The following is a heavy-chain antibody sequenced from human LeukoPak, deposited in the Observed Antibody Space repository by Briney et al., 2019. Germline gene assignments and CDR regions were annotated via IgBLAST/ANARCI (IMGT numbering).Heavy chain of an antibody. CDR2: ISGSDGST. V-gene: IGHV3-23*01. D-gene: IGHD3-22*01. CDR3: AKDPTDSSGYSVDY. J-gene: IGHJ4*02. Sequence: GGSLRLSCAASGFTFTNYALNWVRQAPGKGLEWVSAISGSDGSTWYAGSVRGRFTISRDNSKNTVYLQMNSLRAEDTAVFYCAKDPTDSSGYSVDYWGQGTLVTVSS. CDR1: GFTFTNYA.